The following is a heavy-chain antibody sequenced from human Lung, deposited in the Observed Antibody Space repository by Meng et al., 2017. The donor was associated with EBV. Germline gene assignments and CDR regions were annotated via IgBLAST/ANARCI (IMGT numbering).Heavy chain of an antibody. Sequence: QVQLQESGPGLGKPSQTLSLTFTVSGDSFNSPDYYWSWIRQPSEKGLEWIGYIYYSGSTYYNPSLKSRVSISGDTSNKQFSLKLTSVTAADTAVYYCARSPYSGSALPFFDYWGQGSLVTVSS. CDR3: ARSPYSGSALPFFDY. V-gene: IGHV4-30-4*01. CDR2: IYYSGST. D-gene: IGHD1-26*01. CDR1: GDSFNSPDYY. J-gene: IGHJ4*02.